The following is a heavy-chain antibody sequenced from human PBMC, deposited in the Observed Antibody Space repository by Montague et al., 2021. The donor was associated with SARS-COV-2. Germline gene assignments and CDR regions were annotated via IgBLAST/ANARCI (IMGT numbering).Heavy chain of an antibody. CDR2: IDDSGTT. CDR3: ARNAYNHYGLDV. J-gene: IGHJ6*02. Sequence: SETLSLTCSASGGSLSTYYWSWIRQPPGKGLEWIGYIDDSGTTRYNPSLRSRATISLDLSKNQFSLDLNSVTAADTAVYYCARNAYNHYGLDVRGQGTTVTVSS. CDR1: GGSLSTYY. V-gene: IGHV4-59*08.